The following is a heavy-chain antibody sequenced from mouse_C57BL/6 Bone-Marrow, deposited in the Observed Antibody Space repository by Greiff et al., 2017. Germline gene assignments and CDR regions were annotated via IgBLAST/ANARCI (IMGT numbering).Heavy chain of an antibody. CDR1: GYTFTSYW. J-gene: IGHJ2*01. V-gene: IGHV1-72*01. Sequence: QVQLQQPGAELVKPGASVKLSCKASGYTFTSYWMHWVKQRPGRGLEWIGRIDPNSVGTKYNEKFKSKATLLVDKPSSPAYLQLSSLTTEDSEDYYCAKGGLITTGDDWGEGTTLTVSS. CDR3: AKGGLITTGDD. D-gene: IGHD1-1*01. CDR2: IDPNSVGT.